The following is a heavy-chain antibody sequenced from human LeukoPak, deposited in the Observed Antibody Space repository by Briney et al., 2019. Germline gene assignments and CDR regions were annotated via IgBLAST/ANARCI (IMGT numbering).Heavy chain of an antibody. CDR1: GFTFSSYG. J-gene: IGHJ4*02. CDR2: IWYDGSNK. Sequence: GGSLRLSCAASGFTFSSYGMHWVRQAPGKGLEWVAVIWYDGSNKYYADFVKGRFTISRDNSKNTLYLQMNSLRAEDTAVYYCARDGRGYCTNGVCYIADYWGQGTLVTVSS. CDR3: ARDGRGYCTNGVCYIADY. V-gene: IGHV3-33*01. D-gene: IGHD2-8*01.